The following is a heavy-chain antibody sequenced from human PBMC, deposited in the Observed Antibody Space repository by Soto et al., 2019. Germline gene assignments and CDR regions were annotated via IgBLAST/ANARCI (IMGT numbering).Heavy chain of an antibody. J-gene: IGHJ4*02. V-gene: IGHV3-48*02. CDR2: ISGGGVPV. CDR1: GFTFSGYS. Sequence: GGSLRLSCKASGFTFSGYSMDWVRQAPGKGLEWIAYISGGGVPVYYADSVKGRFTISRDNAKNSLYLQMNHLRDEDTAIYYCVRGRANYYFDFWGQGALVTVSS. D-gene: IGHD1-1*01. CDR3: VRGRANYYFDF.